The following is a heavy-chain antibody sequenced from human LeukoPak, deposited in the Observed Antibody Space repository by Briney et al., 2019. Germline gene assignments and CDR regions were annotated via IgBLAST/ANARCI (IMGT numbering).Heavy chain of an antibody. CDR3: ASRGDYYDSSGYNA. Sequence: GASVKVSCKASGGTFSSYAISWVRQAPGHGLEWLGGFIPIFGTANYAQKFQGRVTITVVESTSTAYMELSSLRSEDTALYYCASRGDYYDSSGYNAWGQGTLVTVSS. J-gene: IGHJ5*02. D-gene: IGHD3-22*01. CDR2: FIPIFGTA. CDR1: GGTFSSYA. V-gene: IGHV1-69*13.